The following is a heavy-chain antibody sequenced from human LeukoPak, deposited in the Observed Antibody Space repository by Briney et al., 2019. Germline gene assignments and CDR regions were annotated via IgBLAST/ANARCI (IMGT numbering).Heavy chain of an antibody. D-gene: IGHD3-10*01. Sequence: SETLSLTCTVSGGSISSYYWNWIRQPPGKGLEWIGYIYYSGSTNYNPSLKSRVTISVDTSKNQSSLKLSSVTAADTAVYYCASEGDYGSGEGWFDPWGQGTLVTVSS. CDR1: GGSISSYY. CDR2: IYYSGST. V-gene: IGHV4-59*12. CDR3: ASEGDYGSGEGWFDP. J-gene: IGHJ5*02.